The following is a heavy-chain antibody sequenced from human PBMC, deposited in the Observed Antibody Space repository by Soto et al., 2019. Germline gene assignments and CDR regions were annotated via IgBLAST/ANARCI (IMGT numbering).Heavy chain of an antibody. CDR1: GYTFTSYA. V-gene: IGHV1-3*02. D-gene: IGHD6-19*01. Sequence: QVQLVQSGAEVKKPGASVKVSCKASGYTFTSYAMHWVRQAPGQRLEWMGWSNAGNGNTKYSQEFHGRVTITRDTSASTAYMELSSLRSEDMAVYYCARGRYSSGWEYFDYWGQGTLVTVSS. CDR3: ARGRYSSGWEYFDY. CDR2: SNAGNGNT. J-gene: IGHJ4*02.